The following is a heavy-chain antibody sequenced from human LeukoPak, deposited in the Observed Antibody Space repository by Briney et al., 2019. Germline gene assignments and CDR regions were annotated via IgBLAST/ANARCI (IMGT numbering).Heavy chain of an antibody. Sequence: ASVKVSCKASGYTFTSYGISWVRQAPGQGLEWMGWISAYNGNTNYAQKLQGRVTMTTDTSTSTAYMELRSLRPDDTAVYYCARLSGYYINDAFDIWGQGTMVTVSS. CDR1: GYTFTSYG. CDR3: ARLSGYYINDAFDI. J-gene: IGHJ3*02. D-gene: IGHD3-3*01. V-gene: IGHV1-18*01. CDR2: ISAYNGNT.